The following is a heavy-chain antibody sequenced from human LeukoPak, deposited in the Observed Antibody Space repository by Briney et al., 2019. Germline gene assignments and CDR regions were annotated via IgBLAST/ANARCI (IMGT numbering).Heavy chain of an antibody. J-gene: IGHJ3*01. CDR2: ISPYNDKT. CDR1: GYSFKNYG. CDR3: ARDRGHCSSINRIPGDPFDS. V-gene: IGHV1-18*01. D-gene: IGHD2-2*01. Sequence: ASVKVSCRASGYSFKNYGISWVRQAPGQGLEWMGWISPYNDKTNYAEKVQGRVTMTTDASTSTVYMELRSLRSDDTAVYFCARDRGHCSSINRIPGDPFDSWGQGTVVIVSS.